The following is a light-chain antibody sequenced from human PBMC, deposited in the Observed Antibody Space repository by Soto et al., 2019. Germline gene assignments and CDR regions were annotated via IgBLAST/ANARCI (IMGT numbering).Light chain of an antibody. V-gene: IGKV1-5*03. CDR3: QQYNSNSVWT. Sequence: DLQRTQSPSTLSASVGDRVTITCRASPSISKWLAWYQQKPGKVPNLLISKASTLQSGVPSRFSGSGSGTEFTLTISSLQPDDIATYCCQQYNSNSVWTCGPGTKGEIK. J-gene: IGKJ1*01. CDR1: PSISKW. CDR2: KAS.